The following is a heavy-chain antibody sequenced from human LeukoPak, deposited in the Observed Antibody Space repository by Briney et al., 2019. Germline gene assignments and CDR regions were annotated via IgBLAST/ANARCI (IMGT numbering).Heavy chain of an antibody. CDR1: GGSISSGGYY. J-gene: IGHJ4*02. Sequence: SDTLSLTCTVSGGSISSGGYYWSWIRQHPGKGLEWIGYIYYSGSTYYNPSLKSRVTISVDTSKNQFSLKLSSVTAADTAVYYCASSTYYYDKNEGGFDYWGQGTLVTVSS. D-gene: IGHD3-22*01. CDR3: ASSTYYYDKNEGGFDY. V-gene: IGHV4-31*03. CDR2: IYYSGST.